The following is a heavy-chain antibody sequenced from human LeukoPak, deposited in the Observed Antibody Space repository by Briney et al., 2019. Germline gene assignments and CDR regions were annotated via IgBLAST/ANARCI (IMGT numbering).Heavy chain of an antibody. Sequence: SETLSLTRTVSGGSISSYYWGWIRQPPGKGLEWIGSIYYSGSTYYNPSLKSRVTISVDTSKNQFSLKLSSVTAADTAVYYCARDIAVAGTLGYFDYWGQGTLVTVSS. CDR1: GGSISSYY. J-gene: IGHJ4*02. CDR3: ARDIAVAGTLGYFDY. D-gene: IGHD6-19*01. CDR2: IYYSGST. V-gene: IGHV4-39*07.